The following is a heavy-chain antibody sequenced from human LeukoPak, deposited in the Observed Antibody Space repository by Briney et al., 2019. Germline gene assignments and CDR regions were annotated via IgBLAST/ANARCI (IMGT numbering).Heavy chain of an antibody. CDR1: GFTFSSYE. J-gene: IGHJ4*02. D-gene: IGHD1-26*01. Sequence: GGSLRLSCAASGFTFSSYEMNWVRQAPGKGLEWVSYISSSGSTIYYADSVKGRFTISRDNAKNSLYLQMNSLRAEDTALYYCARSLYSGSTTGGFDYWGQGTLVTVSS. V-gene: IGHV3-48*03. CDR3: ARSLYSGSTTGGFDY. CDR2: ISSSGSTI.